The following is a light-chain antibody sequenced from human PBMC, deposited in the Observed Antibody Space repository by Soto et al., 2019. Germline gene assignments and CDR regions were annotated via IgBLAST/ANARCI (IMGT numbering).Light chain of an antibody. V-gene: IGKV3-15*01. J-gene: IGKJ4*01. CDR3: QQYNSRPPLT. CDR1: QSVSSN. CDR2: GAS. Sequence: LVITQPPSNLSGSPGARATLSCRASQSVSSNLAWYQQKPGQAPRLLIYGASTRATGIPARFSGNGSGTEFIPTISGLQSDDFAVYYGQQYNSRPPLTFGGGTRVEI.